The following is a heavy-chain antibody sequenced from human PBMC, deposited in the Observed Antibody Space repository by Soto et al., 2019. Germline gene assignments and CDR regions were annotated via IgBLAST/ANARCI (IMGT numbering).Heavy chain of an antibody. J-gene: IGHJ5*02. CDR3: ARDPPGGYYDSSGYYTYNWFDP. D-gene: IGHD3-22*01. CDR2: ISAYNGNT. CDR1: GYTFTSYG. Sequence: ASVKVSCKASGYTFTSYGISWGRHAPGQGLEWMGWISAYNGNTNYAQKLQGRVTMTTDTSTSTAYMELRSLRSDDTAAYYCARDPPGGYYDSSGYYTYNWFDPWCQGTLVTVSS. V-gene: IGHV1-18*04.